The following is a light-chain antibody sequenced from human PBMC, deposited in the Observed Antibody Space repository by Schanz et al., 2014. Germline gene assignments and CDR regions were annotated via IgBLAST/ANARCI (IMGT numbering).Light chain of an antibody. V-gene: IGKV3-20*01. CDR1: QSVTNNY. Sequence: EIVLTQSPGTLSLSPGERATLSCRASQSVTNNYLAWYQQKPGQAPRLLIYGASSRATGIPDRFSGSGSGTDFTLTISRLEPEDFAMYYCQQYGGSYTFGQGTKLEIK. CDR2: GAS. J-gene: IGKJ2*01. CDR3: QQYGGSYT.